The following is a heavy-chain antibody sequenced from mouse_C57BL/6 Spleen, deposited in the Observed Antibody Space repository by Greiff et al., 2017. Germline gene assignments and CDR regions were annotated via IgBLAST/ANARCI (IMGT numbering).Heavy chain of an antibody. V-gene: IGHV1-72*01. CDR2: IDPNSGGP. Sequence: QVQLQQPGAELVKPGASVKLSCTASGYTFTSYWMHWVKQRPGRGLEWIGRIDPNSGGPKYNEKVKSHATLTVDKPSSTAYMQRSSLTSEDSAVYYCARPSYNWDEDDWGQGTTLTVAS. CDR3: ARPSYNWDEDD. D-gene: IGHD4-1*01. J-gene: IGHJ2*01. CDR1: GYTFTSYW.